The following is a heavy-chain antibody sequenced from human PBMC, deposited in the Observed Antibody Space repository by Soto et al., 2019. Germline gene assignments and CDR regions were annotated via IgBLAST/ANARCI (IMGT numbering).Heavy chain of an antibody. CDR3: ARVMVRGVITLNWFDP. CDR2: ISYDGSNK. J-gene: IGHJ5*02. CDR1: GFTFSSYA. V-gene: IGHV3-30-3*01. D-gene: IGHD3-10*01. Sequence: PGGSLRLSCAASGFTFSSYAMHWVRQAPGKGLEWVAVISYDGSNKYYADSVKGRFTISRDNSKNTLYLQMNSLRAEDTAVYYCARVMVRGVITLNWFDPWGQGTLVTVSS.